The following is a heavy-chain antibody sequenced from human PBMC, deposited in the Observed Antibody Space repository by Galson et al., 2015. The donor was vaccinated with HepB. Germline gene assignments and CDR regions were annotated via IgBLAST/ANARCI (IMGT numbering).Heavy chain of an antibody. V-gene: IGHV5-51*03. CDR1: GYLFTNYW. CDR3: ATHYGANFYQLDY. CDR2: IYPGDSDT. Sequence: QSGAEVKKPGESLKISCQASGYLFTNYWIGWVRQMPGKGLEWMGVIYPGDSDTKYSPSFQGQVIISADKSISAAYLQWTSLKASDTAIYYCATHYGANFYQLDYWGQGTLVTVSS. D-gene: IGHD4-23*01. J-gene: IGHJ4*02.